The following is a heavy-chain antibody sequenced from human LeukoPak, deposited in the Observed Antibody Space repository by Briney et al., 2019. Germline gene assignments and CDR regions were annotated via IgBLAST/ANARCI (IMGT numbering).Heavy chain of an antibody. J-gene: IGHJ4*02. CDR2: IRSKPNSYAT. Sequence: GGSLRLSCAASGFTFSGSAMHWVRQASGKGLEWVGRIRSKPNSYATAYAASVKGRFTISRDDSKNMAYLQMNSLKTEDTAVYYCARDFRGGYDFWNGYYTPYYFDYWGQGTLVSVSP. D-gene: IGHD3-3*01. CDR1: GFTFSGSA. CDR3: ARDFRGGYDFWNGYYTPYYFDY. V-gene: IGHV3-73*01.